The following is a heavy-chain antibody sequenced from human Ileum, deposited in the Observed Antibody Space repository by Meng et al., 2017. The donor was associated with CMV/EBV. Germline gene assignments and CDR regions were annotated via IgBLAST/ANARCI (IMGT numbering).Heavy chain of an antibody. D-gene: IGHD4-17*01. V-gene: IGHV3-23*01. Sequence: GGSLRLSCAASGFTFSSYAMSWVRQAPGKGLEWVSTFGSSGNTYYADSVKGRFTISRDNSKNTLFLQMNSLRAEDTAMYYCAKDFNYGDYLDYWGQGTPVTVSS. J-gene: IGHJ4*02. CDR2: FGSSGNT. CDR3: AKDFNYGDYLDY. CDR1: GFTFSSYA.